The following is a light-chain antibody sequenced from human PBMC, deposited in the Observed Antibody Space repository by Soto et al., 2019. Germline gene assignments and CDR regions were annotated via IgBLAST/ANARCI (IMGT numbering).Light chain of an antibody. V-gene: IGKV1-9*01. Sequence: DIQLTQSPSFLSASVGDRVTITCRASQGISSYLAWYQQKTGKAPEILIYAASTLPSGVPSRFSGSGSGTDCTLTISCLQSEDFATYYCQQYYSFPRTFGQGTKVDIK. CDR3: QQYYSFPRT. CDR2: AAS. CDR1: QGISSY. J-gene: IGKJ1*01.